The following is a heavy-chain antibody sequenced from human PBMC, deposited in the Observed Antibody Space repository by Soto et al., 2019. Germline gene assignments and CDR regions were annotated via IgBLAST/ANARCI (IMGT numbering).Heavy chain of an antibody. CDR3: ARGNGYCSSTSCRYYYYGMDV. V-gene: IGHV1-69*01. D-gene: IGHD2-2*01. CDR1: GGTFSSYA. J-gene: IGHJ6*02. CDR2: IIPIFGTA. Sequence: QVQLVQSGAEVKKPGSSVKVSCKASGGTFSSYAISWVRQAPGQGLEWMGGIIPIFGTANYAQKFQGRVTITADESTSTAYMELSSLRSEDTAVYYCARGNGYCSSTSCRYYYYGMDVWGQGTTVTVSS.